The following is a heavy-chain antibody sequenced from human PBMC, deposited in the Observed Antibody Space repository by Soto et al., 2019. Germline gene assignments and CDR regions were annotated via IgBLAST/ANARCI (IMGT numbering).Heavy chain of an antibody. D-gene: IGHD5-12*01. Sequence: QVQLVQSGAEVKKPGSSVKVSCKASGGTFSNYPISWVRQAPGQGLEWMGGIIPIFGTVNYAQKFQGRVMITADESTSSACKELSILSSGDTAVYYCARGNHRWLQLWYFDLWGRGTLGTVAS. V-gene: IGHV1-69*12. CDR3: ARGNHRWLQLWYFDL. J-gene: IGHJ2*01. CDR2: IIPIFGTV. CDR1: GGTFSNYP.